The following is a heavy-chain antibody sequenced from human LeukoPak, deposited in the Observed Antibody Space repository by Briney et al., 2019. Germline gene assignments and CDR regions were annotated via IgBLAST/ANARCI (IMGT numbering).Heavy chain of an antibody. V-gene: IGHV3-30*02. J-gene: IGHJ4*02. CDR3: AKDPIAVAGTGY. CDR1: GFTFSSYG. Sequence: PGGSLRLSCAASGFTFSSYGMHWVRQAPGKGLEGVAFIRYDGSNKYYADSVKGRFTISRDNSKNTLYLQMNSLRAEDTAVYYCAKDPIAVAGTGYWGQGTLVTVSS. D-gene: IGHD6-19*01. CDR2: IRYDGSNK.